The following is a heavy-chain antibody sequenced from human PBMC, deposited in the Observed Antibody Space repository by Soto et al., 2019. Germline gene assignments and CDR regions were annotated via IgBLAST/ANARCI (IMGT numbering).Heavy chain of an antibody. V-gene: IGHV1-18*04. CDR2: ISAYNGNT. CDR3: ARDSRKGDYYYGMDV. Sequence: GASVKVSCKASGYTFTSYGISWVRQAPGRGLEWMGWISAYNGNTNYAQKLQGRVTMTTDTSTSTAYMELRSLRSDDTAVYYCARDSRKGDYYYGMDVWGQGTTVTVSS. CDR1: GYTFTSYG. J-gene: IGHJ6*02.